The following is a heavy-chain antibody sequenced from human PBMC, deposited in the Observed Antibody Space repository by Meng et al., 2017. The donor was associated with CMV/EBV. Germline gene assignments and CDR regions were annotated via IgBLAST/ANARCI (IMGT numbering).Heavy chain of an antibody. Sequence: GESLKISCAASAITFSSYTMNWVRQAPGKGLEWVSSISSSSSYIYYADSVRGRFTISRDNAENSLYLQMNSLRAEDTAVYYCARGSTNCLDYWGQGTLVTVSS. J-gene: IGHJ4*02. D-gene: IGHD2-2*01. CDR3: ARGSTNCLDY. V-gene: IGHV3-21*01. CDR1: AITFSSYT. CDR2: ISSSSSYI.